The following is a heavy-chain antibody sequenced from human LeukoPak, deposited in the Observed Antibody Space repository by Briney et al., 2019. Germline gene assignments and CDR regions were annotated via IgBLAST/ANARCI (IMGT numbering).Heavy chain of an antibody. Sequence: SETLSLTCTLSGGPISNYQWSWIRQPPGKGLEWIGNIYYSGTANYNPSLKSRVTISVDKSKNQFSLKLSSVTAAVTAVYYCARSKDVLTGYCFDYWGQGTLVTVSS. CDR2: IYYSGTA. D-gene: IGHD3-9*01. CDR3: ARSKDVLTGYCFDY. CDR1: GGPISNYQ. J-gene: IGHJ4*02. V-gene: IGHV4-59*01.